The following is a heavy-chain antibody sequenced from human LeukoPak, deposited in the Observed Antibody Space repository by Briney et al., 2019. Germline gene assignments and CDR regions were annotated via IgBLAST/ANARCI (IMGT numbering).Heavy chain of an antibody. CDR1: GITLSNYG. D-gene: IGHD3-22*01. CDR3: AKRGVVIRVILVGFHKEAYYFDS. J-gene: IGHJ4*02. CDR2: ISDSGGRT. V-gene: IGHV3-23*01. Sequence: EGSLRLSCAVSGITLSNYGMSWVRQAPGKGLEWVAGISDSGGRTNYADSAKGRFTISRDNPKNTLYLQMNSLRAEDTAVYFCAKRGVVIRVILVGFHKEAYYFDSWGQGALVTVSS.